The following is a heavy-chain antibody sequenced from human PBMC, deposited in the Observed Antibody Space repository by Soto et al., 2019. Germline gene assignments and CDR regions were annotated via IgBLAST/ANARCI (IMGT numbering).Heavy chain of an antibody. CDR2: IIPILGIA. Sequence: QVQLVQSGAEVKKPGSSVKVSCKASGGTFSSYTISWVRQAPGQGLEWMGRIIPILGIANYAQKFQGRVTITADKSTNTAYLELSSLRSEDTAVYYCARYGGYTRYYDSWGQGTLVTASS. D-gene: IGHD5-12*01. J-gene: IGHJ4*02. V-gene: IGHV1-69*02. CDR3: ARYGGYTRYYDS. CDR1: GGTFSSYT.